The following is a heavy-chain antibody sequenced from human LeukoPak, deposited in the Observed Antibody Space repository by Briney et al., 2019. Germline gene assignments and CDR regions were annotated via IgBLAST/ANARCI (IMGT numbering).Heavy chain of an antibody. CDR3: ARGQSYIDH. J-gene: IGHJ4*02. CDR1: GGSFSGYY. Sequence: SETLSLTCAVYGGSFSGYYWSWIRQPPGKGLEWIGEINHSGSTNYNPSLKSRVTISVDTSKNQFSLKLSSVTAADTAVYYCARGQSYIDHWGQGTLVTVSS. CDR2: INHSGST. V-gene: IGHV4-34*01.